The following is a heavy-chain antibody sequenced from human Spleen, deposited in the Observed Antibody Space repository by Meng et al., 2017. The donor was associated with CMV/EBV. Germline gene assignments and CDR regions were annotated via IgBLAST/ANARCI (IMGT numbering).Heavy chain of an antibody. D-gene: IGHD3-10*01. CDR2: MNPNSGQT. CDR3: ARTQSYYGSGTYNWFDP. Sequence: YPFTSFAITCVRQATGQGLEWMGWMNPNSGQTGYAKKFQGRVSFTTNTSMRTAYMELSSLRSDDTAVYFCARTQSYYGSGTYNWFDPWGQGTLVTVSS. J-gene: IGHJ5*02. CDR1: YPFTSFA. V-gene: IGHV1-8*01.